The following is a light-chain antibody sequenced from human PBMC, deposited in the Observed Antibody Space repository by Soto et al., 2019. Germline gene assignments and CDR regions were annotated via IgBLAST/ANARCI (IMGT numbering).Light chain of an antibody. V-gene: IGKV3-20*01. Sequence: EIVLTQSPGTLSLSPGERATLSCRASQSLSSTYLAWYQQKPDQAPRLLIYGASSRATGIPDRFSGSGSGTDFTLTISRLETEDFAVYYCQQYGSSPRITFGQGTRLEIK. J-gene: IGKJ5*01. CDR3: QQYGSSPRIT. CDR2: GAS. CDR1: QSLSSTY.